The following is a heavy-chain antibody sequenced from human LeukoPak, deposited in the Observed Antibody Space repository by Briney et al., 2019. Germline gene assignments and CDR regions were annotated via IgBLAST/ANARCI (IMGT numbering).Heavy chain of an antibody. V-gene: IGHV1-8*01. CDR3: ARWSGYYSRFDY. CDR2: MNPNSGNT. CDR1: GYTFTSYD. Sequence: ASVKVSCKASGYTFTSYDINWVRQATGQGLEWMGWMNPNSGNTGYAQKFQGRVTMTRNTSISTAYMELSSLRSEDTAMYYCARWSGYYSRFDYWGQGTLVTLSS. J-gene: IGHJ4*02. D-gene: IGHD3-3*01.